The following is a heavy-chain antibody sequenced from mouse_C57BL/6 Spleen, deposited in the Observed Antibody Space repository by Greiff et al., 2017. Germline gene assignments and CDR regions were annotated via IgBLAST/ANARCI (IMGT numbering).Heavy chain of an antibody. V-gene: IGHV2-2*01. CDR3: ARNYYYGRSAMDY. CDR2: IWSGGST. CDR1: GFSLTSYG. Sequence: VQRVESGPGLVQPSQSLSITCTVSGFSLTSYGVHWVRQSPGKGLEWLGVIWSGGSTDYNAAFISRLSISKDNSKSQVFFKMNSLQADDTAIYYCARNYYYGRSAMDYWGQGTSVTVSS. D-gene: IGHD1-1*01. J-gene: IGHJ4*01.